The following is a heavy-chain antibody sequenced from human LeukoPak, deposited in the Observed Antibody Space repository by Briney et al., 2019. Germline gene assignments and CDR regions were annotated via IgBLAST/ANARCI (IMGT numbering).Heavy chain of an antibody. CDR2: IYYSGST. CDR1: GGSISSYY. CDR3: ARERIAARRWFDP. D-gene: IGHD6-6*01. V-gene: IGHV4-59*01. Sequence: SETLSLTCTVSGGSISSYYWSWIRQPPGKGLEWIGYIYYSGSTNYNASLKSRVTISAGTSKNQFSLKLSSVTAADTAVYYCARERIAARRWFDPWGQGTLVTVSS. J-gene: IGHJ5*02.